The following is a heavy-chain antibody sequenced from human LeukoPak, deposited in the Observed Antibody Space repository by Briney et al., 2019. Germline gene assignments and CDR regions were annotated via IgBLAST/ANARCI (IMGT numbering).Heavy chain of an antibody. J-gene: IGHJ5*02. CDR2: INPNSGGT. Sequence: GASVKVSCKASGYTFTGYYMHWVRQAPGQGLEWMGWINPNSGGTNYAQKFQGRVTMTRDTSISTAYMELSSLRSEDTAVYYCARAAHCTNGVRYQKLWGTGSNWFDPWGQGTLVTVSS. CDR3: ARAAHCTNGVRYQKLWGTGSNWFDP. V-gene: IGHV1-2*02. CDR1: GYTFTGYY. D-gene: IGHD2-8*01.